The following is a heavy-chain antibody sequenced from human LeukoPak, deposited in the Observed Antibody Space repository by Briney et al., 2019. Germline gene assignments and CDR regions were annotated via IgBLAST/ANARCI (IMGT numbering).Heavy chain of an antibody. J-gene: IGHJ5*02. V-gene: IGHV3-30*03. CDR2: ISYDGSNK. CDR3: ARGYCSGGSCPSVNWFDP. CDR1: GFTFSSYG. Sequence: SLRLSCAASGFTFSSYGMHWVRQAPGKGLEWVAVISYDGSNKYYADSVKGRFTISRDNSKNTLYLQMNSLRAEDTAVYYCARGYCSGGSCPSVNWFDPWGQGTLVTVSS. D-gene: IGHD2-15*01.